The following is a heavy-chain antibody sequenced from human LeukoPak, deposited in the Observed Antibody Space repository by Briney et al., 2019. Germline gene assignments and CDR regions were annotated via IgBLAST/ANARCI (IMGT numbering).Heavy chain of an antibody. V-gene: IGHV1-69*06. D-gene: IGHD1-26*01. CDR3: AKSSGRYYYYYGMDV. J-gene: IGHJ6*02. CDR2: IIPIFGTA. Sequence: GASVKVSCKASGGTFSSYAISWVRQAPGQGLEWMGGIIPIFGTANYAQKFQGRVTITADKSTSTAYMELSSLRAEDTAVYYCAKSSGRYYYYYGMDVWGQGTTVTVSS. CDR1: GGTFSSYA.